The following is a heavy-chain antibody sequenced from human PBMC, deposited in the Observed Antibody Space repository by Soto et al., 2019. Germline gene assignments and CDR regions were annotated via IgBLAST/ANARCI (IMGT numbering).Heavy chain of an antibody. CDR1: GDSVSSNSAA. D-gene: IGHD4-4*01. Sequence: QVQLQQSGPGLVKPSQTLSLTCAISGDSVSSNSAAWNWIRQSPSRGLEWLGRTYYRSKWYNDYAVSVKSRITLNPDTSKNQFSLQLNSVTPEDTAVYYCARVPSSHLYSNYVSRFDYWGQGTLVTVSS. CDR2: TYYRSKWYN. J-gene: IGHJ4*02. CDR3: ARVPSSHLYSNYVSRFDY. V-gene: IGHV6-1*01.